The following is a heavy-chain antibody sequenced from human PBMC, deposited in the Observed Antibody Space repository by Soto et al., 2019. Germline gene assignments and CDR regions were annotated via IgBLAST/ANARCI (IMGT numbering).Heavy chain of an antibody. J-gene: IGHJ6*03. CDR2: ISSSSSYI. Sequence: GGSLRLSCAASGFTFSSYSMNWVRQAPGKGLEWVSSISSSSSYIYYADSVKGRFTISRDNAKNSLYLQMNSLRAEDTAVYYCARDWYCSGGSCYYYYYYYMDVWGKGTTVTVSS. V-gene: IGHV3-21*01. D-gene: IGHD2-15*01. CDR3: ARDWYCSGGSCYYYYYYYMDV. CDR1: GFTFSSYS.